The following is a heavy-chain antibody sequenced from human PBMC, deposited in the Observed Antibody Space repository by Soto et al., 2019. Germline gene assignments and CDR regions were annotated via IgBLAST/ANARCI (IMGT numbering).Heavy chain of an antibody. CDR3: ARDLGDDFWSGYYSTAFDY. Sequence: GSLRLSCAASGSTSRTYPLPGFRQLPGKELEYVSAISSNGGSTYYANSVKGRFTISRDNSKNTLYLQMGSLRAEDMAVYYCARDLGDDFWSGYYSTAFDYWGQGTLVTVSS. CDR1: GSTSRTYP. V-gene: IGHV3-64*01. J-gene: IGHJ4*02. CDR2: ISSNGGST. D-gene: IGHD3-3*01.